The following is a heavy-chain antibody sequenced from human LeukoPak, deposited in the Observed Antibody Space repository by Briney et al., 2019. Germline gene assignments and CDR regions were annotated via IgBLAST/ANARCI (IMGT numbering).Heavy chain of an antibody. Sequence: SGPTLVKPTQTLTLTCTFSGFSLSTSGVGVGWIRQPPGKALEWLAPIYWDDDKRYSPPLKSRLTITKDTSKNQVVLTMTNMDPVDTATYYCAHFDSDSSGYYSRYFDYWGQGTLVTVSS. CDR3: AHFDSDSSGYYSRYFDY. V-gene: IGHV2-5*02. D-gene: IGHD3-22*01. CDR1: GFSLSTSGVG. J-gene: IGHJ4*02. CDR2: IYWDDDK.